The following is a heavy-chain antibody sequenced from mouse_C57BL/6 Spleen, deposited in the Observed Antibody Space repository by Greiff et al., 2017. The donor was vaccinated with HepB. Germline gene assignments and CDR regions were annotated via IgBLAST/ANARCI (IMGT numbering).Heavy chain of an antibody. CDR2: IDPSDSYT. CDR3: ARWWGNYWYFDV. Sequence: QVQLQQPGAELVMPGASVKLSCKASGYTFTSYWMHWVKQRPGQGLEWIGEIDPSDSYTNYNQKFKGKSTLTVDKSSSTAYMQLSSLTSEDSAVYYCARWWGNYWYFDVWGTGTTVTVSS. J-gene: IGHJ1*03. V-gene: IGHV1-69*01. D-gene: IGHD1-1*02. CDR1: GYTFTSYW.